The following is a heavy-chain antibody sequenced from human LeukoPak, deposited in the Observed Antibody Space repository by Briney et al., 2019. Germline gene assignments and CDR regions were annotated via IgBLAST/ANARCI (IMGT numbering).Heavy chain of an antibody. J-gene: IGHJ5*02. CDR1: GGSFSGYY. Sequence: SETLSLTCAVYGGSFSGYYWSWIRQPPGKGLEWIGEINHSGSTNYNPSLKSRVTISVDTSKNQFSLKLSSVTAADTAVYYCARGKTYHGSGSSKNWFDPWGQGTLVTVSS. V-gene: IGHV4-34*01. D-gene: IGHD3-10*01. CDR2: INHSGST. CDR3: ARGKTYHGSGSSKNWFDP.